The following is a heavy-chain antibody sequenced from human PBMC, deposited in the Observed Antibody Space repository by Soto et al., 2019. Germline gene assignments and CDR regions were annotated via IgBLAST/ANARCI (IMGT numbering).Heavy chain of an antibody. CDR3: ARSRSMGDWSASVTNYAYGMDV. J-gene: IGHJ6*02. D-gene: IGHD3-3*01. Sequence: QVQLVQSGAEVKKPGASVKVSCQTSGYTFTSYYIHWVRQAPGQGLAWMGIINPSGGYTKYSKKFRDRVTTTRDAATNIVYMELSSLTSEDTAVYFCARSRSMGDWSASVTNYAYGMDVWGRGTTVTVSS. V-gene: IGHV1-46*01. CDR1: GYTFTSYY. CDR2: INPSGGYT.